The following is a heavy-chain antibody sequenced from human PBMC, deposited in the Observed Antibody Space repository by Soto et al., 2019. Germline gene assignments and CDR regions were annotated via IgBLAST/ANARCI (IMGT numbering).Heavy chain of an antibody. Sequence: GGSLRLSCAASGFTFSSYAMSWVRQAPGKGLEWVSAISGSGGSTYYADSVKGRFTISRDNSKNTLYLQMNSLRAEDTAVYYCAKVGRQWELAQPYYFEYWGQGTMVTVSS. CDR2: ISGSGGST. J-gene: IGHJ4*02. CDR1: GFTFSSYA. D-gene: IGHD1-26*01. CDR3: AKVGRQWELAQPYYFEY. V-gene: IGHV3-23*01.